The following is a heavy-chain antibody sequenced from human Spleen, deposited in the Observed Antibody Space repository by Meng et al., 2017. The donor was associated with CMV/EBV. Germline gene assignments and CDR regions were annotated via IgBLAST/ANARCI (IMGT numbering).Heavy chain of an antibody. CDR3: ARGSVDPFDWLSLLFDY. Sequence: FTCSDYWMSWVRQAPGKGLEWVANIKQDGNETYYVDSVKGRFTISRDNAKNSVNLQMNTLRAEDTAVYYCARGSVDPFDWLSLLFDYWGQGTLVTVSS. CDR1: FTCSDYW. V-gene: IGHV3-7*01. J-gene: IGHJ4*02. D-gene: IGHD3-9*01. CDR2: IKQDGNET.